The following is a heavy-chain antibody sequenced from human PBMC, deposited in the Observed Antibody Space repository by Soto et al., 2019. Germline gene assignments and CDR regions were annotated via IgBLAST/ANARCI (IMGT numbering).Heavy chain of an antibody. Sequence: SETLSLTCAVYGGYFSGYYWSWIRQPPGKGLEWIGEINHSGSTNYNPSLKSRVTISVDTSKNQFPLKLSSVTAADTAVYYCARGRITMVRGVIRSYNWFDPWGQGTLVTVSS. J-gene: IGHJ5*02. CDR1: GGYFSGYY. D-gene: IGHD3-10*01. CDR3: ARGRITMVRGVIRSYNWFDP. CDR2: INHSGST. V-gene: IGHV4-34*01.